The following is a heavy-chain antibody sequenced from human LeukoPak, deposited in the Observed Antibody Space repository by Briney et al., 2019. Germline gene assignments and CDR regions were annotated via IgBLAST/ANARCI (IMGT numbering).Heavy chain of an antibody. CDR3: AKDRTVGASYWYFDL. V-gene: IGHV3-23*01. J-gene: IGHJ2*01. D-gene: IGHD1-26*01. CDR2: ISGSGGST. Sequence: GGSLRLSCAASGFTFSNYAMSWVRQAPGKGLEWLSTISGSGGSTYYADSVKGRFTISRDTSKNILFLQMNTLRAEDTAIYYCAKDRTVGASYWYFDLWGRGTLVTVSS. CDR1: GFTFSNYA.